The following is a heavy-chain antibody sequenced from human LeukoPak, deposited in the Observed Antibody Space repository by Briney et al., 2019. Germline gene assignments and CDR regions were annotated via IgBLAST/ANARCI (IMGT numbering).Heavy chain of an antibody. CDR3: AKQIAARGLGAFDI. V-gene: IGHV3-7*03. D-gene: IGHD6-13*01. CDR1: GFTFSSYW. Sequence: GGSLRLSCAASGFTFSSYWMSWVRQVPGKGLEWVANINQDGSEKKYVDSVKGRFTISRDNSKNTLYLQMNSLRAEDTAVYYCAKQIAARGLGAFDIWGQGTMVTVSS. CDR2: INQDGSEK. J-gene: IGHJ3*02.